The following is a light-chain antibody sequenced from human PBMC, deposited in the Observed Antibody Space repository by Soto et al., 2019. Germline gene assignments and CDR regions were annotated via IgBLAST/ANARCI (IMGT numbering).Light chain of an antibody. CDR1: SGHRSYI. CDR2: LEGSGSY. J-gene: IGLJ2*01. V-gene: IGLV4-60*03. CDR3: ETWDSNIRV. Sequence: QTVVTQSSSASASLGSSVKLTCTLSSGHRSYIIAWHQQQPGKAPRYLMKLEGSGSYNKGSGVPDRFSGSSSGADRYLTMSNLQSEDEADYYCETWDSNIRVFGGGTKVTV.